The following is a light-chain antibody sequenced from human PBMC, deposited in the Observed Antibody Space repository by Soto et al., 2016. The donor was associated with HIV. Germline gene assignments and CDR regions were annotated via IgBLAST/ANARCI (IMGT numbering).Light chain of an antibody. CDR2: GKN. J-gene: IGLJ2*01. Sequence: SSELTQDPAVSVALGQTVRITCQGDSLRSYYASWYQQKPGQAPVLVIYGKNNRPSGIPDRFSGSSSGNTASLTITGAQAEDEADYYCNSRDSISNLVIFGGGTKLTVL. CDR3: NSRDSISNLVI. V-gene: IGLV3-19*01. CDR1: SLRSYY.